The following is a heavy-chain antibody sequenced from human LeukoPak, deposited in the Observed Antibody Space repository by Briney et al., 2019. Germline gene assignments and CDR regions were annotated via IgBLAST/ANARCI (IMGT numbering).Heavy chain of an antibody. D-gene: IGHD5-12*01. Sequence: SETLSLTCTVSGGSISSGGYYWSWIRQPPGKGLEWIGYIYHSGSTYYNPSLKSRVTISVDRSKNQFSLKLSSVIAADTAVYYCARDSLRGYSGYVDVWGKGTTVTVSS. J-gene: IGHJ6*03. CDR3: ARDSLRGYSGYVDV. CDR1: GGSISSGGYY. V-gene: IGHV4-30-2*01. CDR2: IYHSGST.